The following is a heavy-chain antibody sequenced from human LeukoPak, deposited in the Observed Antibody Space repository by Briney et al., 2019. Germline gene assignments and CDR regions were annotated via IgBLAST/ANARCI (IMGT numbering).Heavy chain of an antibody. CDR3: ARDGGYCSSTSCDNYYYYYGMDV. V-gene: IGHV1-18*01. CDR1: GYTFTSYG. J-gene: IGHJ6*02. D-gene: IGHD2-2*01. CDR2: ISAYNGNT. Sequence: SVKVSCKASGYTFTSYGISWVRQAPGQGLEWMGWISAYNGNTNYAQKLQGRVTMTTDTSTSTAYMELRSLRSDDTAVYYCARDGGYCSSTSCDNYYYYYGMDVWGQGTTVTVSS.